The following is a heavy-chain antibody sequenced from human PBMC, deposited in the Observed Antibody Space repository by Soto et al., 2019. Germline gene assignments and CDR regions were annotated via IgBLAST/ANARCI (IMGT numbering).Heavy chain of an antibody. Sequence: QDQLVQSGAELRKPGASVRVSCRASGFRFSDYGFNWLRQAPGQGLEWMGWISAFNGNTETAQGLQDRVTMPTDSATITADMDLTNLTAEDTAIYYCARSYYLADAFDVWGQGTMVTVSS. CDR3: ARSYYLADAFDV. D-gene: IGHD3-16*01. CDR1: GFRFSDYG. J-gene: IGHJ3*01. CDR2: ISAFNGNT. V-gene: IGHV1-18*01.